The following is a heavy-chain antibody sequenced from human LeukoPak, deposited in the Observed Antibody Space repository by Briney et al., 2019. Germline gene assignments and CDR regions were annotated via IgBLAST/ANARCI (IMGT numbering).Heavy chain of an antibody. J-gene: IGHJ5*02. D-gene: IGHD5/OR15-5a*01. CDR3: ATSDTVSTYNWFDP. Sequence: ASETLSLTCNVSGGSISSNTYFWGWIRRPPGKGLEWIGSIRHSGSTYYNPSLKSRVTISVDTSKDQFSLNLSSLTAADTAVYYCATSDTVSTYNWFDPWGQGTLVTVS. CDR2: IRHSGST. CDR1: GGSISSNTYF. V-gene: IGHV4-39*01.